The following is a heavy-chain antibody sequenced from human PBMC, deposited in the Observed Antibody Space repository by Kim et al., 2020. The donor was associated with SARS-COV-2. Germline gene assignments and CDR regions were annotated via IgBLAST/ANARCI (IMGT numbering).Heavy chain of an antibody. CDR3: ATTVIAAAGTWGYNWFDP. Sequence: SETLSLTCAVYGGSFSGYYWSWIRQPPGKGLELIGEINHSGSTNYNPSLKSRVTISVDTSKNQFSLKLSSVTAADTAVYYCATTVIAAAGTWGYNWFDPWGQGTLVTVSS. D-gene: IGHD6-13*01. V-gene: IGHV4-34*01. CDR1: GGSFSGYY. J-gene: IGHJ5*02. CDR2: INHSGST.